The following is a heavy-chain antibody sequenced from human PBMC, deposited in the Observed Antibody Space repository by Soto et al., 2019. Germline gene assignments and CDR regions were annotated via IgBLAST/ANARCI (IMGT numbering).Heavy chain of an antibody. CDR3: ARGVSRITIFGVVTDPRRYMDV. J-gene: IGHJ6*03. CDR1: GGTFSSYT. D-gene: IGHD3-3*01. CDR2: IIPILGIA. V-gene: IGHV1-69*10. Sequence: ASVKVSCKASGGTFSSYTISWVRQAPGQGLEWMGWIIPILGIANYAQKFQGRVTITRNNSISTAYMELSSLRSEDTAVYYCARGVSRITIFGVVTDPRRYMDVWGKGTTVTVSS.